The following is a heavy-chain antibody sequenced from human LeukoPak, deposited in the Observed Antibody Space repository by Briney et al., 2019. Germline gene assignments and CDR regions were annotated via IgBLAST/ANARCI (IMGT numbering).Heavy chain of an antibody. V-gene: IGHV3-33*06. CDR1: GFTFSSYS. J-gene: IGHJ4*02. CDR2: IWYDGSNK. CDR3: AKDTAPGHGIAVDY. Sequence: PGGSLRLSCAASGFTFSSYSMNWVRQAPGKGLEWVAVIWYDGSNKYYADSVKGRFTISRDNSKNTLYLQMNSLRAEDTAVYYCAKDTAPGHGIAVDYWGQGTLVTVSS. D-gene: IGHD6-13*01.